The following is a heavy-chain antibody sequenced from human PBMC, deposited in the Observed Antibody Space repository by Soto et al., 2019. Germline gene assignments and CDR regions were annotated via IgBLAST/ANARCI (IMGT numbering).Heavy chain of an antibody. CDR2: IYSGGST. CDR3: VRVVGYDSSGFGYYFDY. D-gene: IGHD3-22*01. V-gene: IGHV3-66*02. Sequence: GGSLRLSCAASGFTVSSNYMSWVRQAPGKGLEWVSVIYSGGSTYYADSVKGRFTISRDNSKNTLYLQMNSLRAEDTAVYYCVRVVGYDSSGFGYYFDYWGQGTLVTVSS. CDR1: GFTVSSNY. J-gene: IGHJ4*02.